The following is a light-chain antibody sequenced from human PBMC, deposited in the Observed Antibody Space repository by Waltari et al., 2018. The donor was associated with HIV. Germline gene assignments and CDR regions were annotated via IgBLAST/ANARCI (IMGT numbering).Light chain of an antibody. CDR2: RTD. Sequence: QSVLPQPPSLSGAPGQRVTIPCIGTSSTIAADYDVHWYRQVSGAAPKLLIYRTDARPSGVPDRFVGSRSGASASLVINGLQTDDEADYYCQSYDSSLFWVFGGGTKLTVL. J-gene: IGLJ2*01. CDR1: SSTIAADYD. CDR3: QSYDSSLFWV. V-gene: IGLV1-40*01.